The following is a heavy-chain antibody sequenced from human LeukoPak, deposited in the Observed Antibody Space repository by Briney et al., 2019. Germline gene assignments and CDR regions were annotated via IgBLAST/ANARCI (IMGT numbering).Heavy chain of an antibody. CDR1: GFTVSSNY. CDR2: IYSGGST. CDR3: ARAGGGYDSLAYMDV. V-gene: IGHV3-53*01. D-gene: IGHD5-12*01. J-gene: IGHJ6*03. Sequence: PGGSLRLSCAASGFTVSSNYMSWVRQAPGKGPEWVSVIYSGGSTYYADSVKGRFTISRDNSKNTLYLQMNSLRAEDTAVYYCARAGGGYDSLAYMDVWGKGTTVTVSS.